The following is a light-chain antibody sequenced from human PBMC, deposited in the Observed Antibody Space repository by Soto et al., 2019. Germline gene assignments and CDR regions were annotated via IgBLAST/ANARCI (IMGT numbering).Light chain of an antibody. V-gene: IGKV1-39*01. Sequence: DIQMTQSPSSLSASVGDRVTITCRASQSIGTYLHWYQQRPPRAPKLLIYDATTLHTGVPSRFSGSGSGTDFTLTINNLQPEDFATYFCQQSHSLPPWTSGQGTTVEI. J-gene: IGKJ1*01. CDR1: QSIGTY. CDR2: DAT. CDR3: QQSHSLPPWT.